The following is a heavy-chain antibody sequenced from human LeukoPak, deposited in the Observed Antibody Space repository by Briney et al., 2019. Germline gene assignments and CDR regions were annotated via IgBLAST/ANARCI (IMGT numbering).Heavy chain of an antibody. D-gene: IGHD2-15*01. CDR2: ISSSGSTI. CDR3: ASGTYLGYCSGGSCYPFDY. J-gene: IGHJ4*02. CDR1: GFTFSDYY. V-gene: IGHV3-11*04. Sequence: GGSLRLSCAASGFTFSDYYMSWIRQAPGKGLEWVSYISSSGSTIYYADSVKGRFTISRDNAKNSLYLQMNSLRAEDTAVYYCASGTYLGYCSGGSCYPFDYWGQGTLVTVSS.